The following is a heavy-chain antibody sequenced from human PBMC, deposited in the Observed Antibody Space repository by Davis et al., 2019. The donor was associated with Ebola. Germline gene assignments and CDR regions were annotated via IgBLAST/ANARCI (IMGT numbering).Heavy chain of an antibody. CDR2: IYYSGST. V-gene: IGHV4-59*11. Sequence: SETLSLTCTVSGGSISSHYWSWIRQPPGKGLEWIGYIYYSGSTNYNPSLKSRVTISVDTSKNQFSLKLSSVTAADTAVYYCARDSGRGWFDPWGQGTLVTVSS. J-gene: IGHJ5*02. CDR1: GGSISSHY. CDR3: ARDSGRGWFDP. D-gene: IGHD3-10*01.